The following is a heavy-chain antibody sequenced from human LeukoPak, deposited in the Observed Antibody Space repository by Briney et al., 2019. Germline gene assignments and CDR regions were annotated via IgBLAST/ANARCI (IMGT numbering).Heavy chain of an antibody. CDR1: GDSISSSSYY. CDR2: IYYSGST. V-gene: IGHV4-39*01. J-gene: IGHJ4*02. Sequence: PSETLSLTCTVSGDSISSSSYYWGWIRPPPGKGLEWVGRIYYSGSTYYNPSLKIRVTISVHTSKNQFSRKLSSVTAADTAVYYCARQGHYGDYPKFDYWGQGTLVTVSS. D-gene: IGHD4-17*01. CDR3: ARQGHYGDYPKFDY.